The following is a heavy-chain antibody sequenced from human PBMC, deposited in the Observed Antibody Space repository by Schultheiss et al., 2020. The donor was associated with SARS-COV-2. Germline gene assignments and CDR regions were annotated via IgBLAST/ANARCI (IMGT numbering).Heavy chain of an antibody. CDR3: ARVGYCSSTSCSYFDY. Sequence: GGSLRLSCAASGFTFSSYWMHWVRQAPGKGLEWVAVISYDGSNKYYADSVKGRFTISRDNSKNTLYLQMNSLRAEDTAVYYCARVGYCSSTSCSYFDYWGQGTLVTVSS. CDR1: GFTFSSYW. V-gene: IGHV3-30*03. D-gene: IGHD2-2*01. CDR2: ISYDGSNK. J-gene: IGHJ4*02.